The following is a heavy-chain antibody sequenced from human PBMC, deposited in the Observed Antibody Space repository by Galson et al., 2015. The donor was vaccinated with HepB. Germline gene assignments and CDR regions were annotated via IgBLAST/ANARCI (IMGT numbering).Heavy chain of an antibody. J-gene: IGHJ2*01. V-gene: IGHV2-5*02. Sequence: PALVKPTQTLTLTCTFSGFSLRTSGVAVGWIRQPPGKALEWLALTYWDDDKRYSPSLKSRLTITKDTSKNQVVLTMTNMDPVDTATYYCALIRGVTLLRGHAGDWYFDLWGRGTLVTVSS. CDR1: GFSLRTSGVA. CDR3: ALIRGVTLLRGHAGDWYFDL. D-gene: IGHD3-10*01. CDR2: TYWDDDK.